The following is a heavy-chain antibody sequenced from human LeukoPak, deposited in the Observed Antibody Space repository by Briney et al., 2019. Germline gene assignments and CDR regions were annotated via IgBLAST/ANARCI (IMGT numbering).Heavy chain of an antibody. V-gene: IGHV3-7*01. CDR3: ARDDGTLPYYYMDV. J-gene: IGHJ6*03. Sequence: PGGSLRLSCAASGFTVSSNYMSWVRQAPGKGLEWVANIKQDGSEKYYVDSVKGRFTISRDNAKNSLYLQMNSLRAEDTAVYYCARDDGTLPYYYMDVWGKGTTVTVSS. CDR2: IKQDGSEK. CDR1: GFTVSSNY.